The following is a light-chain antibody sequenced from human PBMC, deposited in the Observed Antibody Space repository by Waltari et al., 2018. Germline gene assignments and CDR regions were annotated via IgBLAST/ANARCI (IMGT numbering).Light chain of an antibody. Sequence: LMTQSPATLSVSPGERATPSSRASQSISRNFAWYQQKPGQAPRLLIYAASTRAPVVTGSFSGGGSATEFTLSISSLQSEDFAVYYCQQYNNWRTFGQGTKLEI. V-gene: IGKV3-15*01. CDR2: AAS. CDR1: QSISRN. J-gene: IGKJ2*01. CDR3: QQYNNWRT.